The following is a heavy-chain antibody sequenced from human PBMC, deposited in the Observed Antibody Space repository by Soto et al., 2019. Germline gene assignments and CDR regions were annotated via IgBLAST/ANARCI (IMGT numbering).Heavy chain of an antibody. CDR1: GYTFTSYG. D-gene: IGHD3-3*01. V-gene: IGHV1-18*01. CDR2: ISAYNVNT. CDR3: ARAYGVVTQYGMDV. Sequence: GASVKVSCKASGYTFTSYGISWVRQAPGQGLEWMGWISAYNVNTNYAQKLQGRVTMTTDTSTSTAYMELRSLRSDDTAVYYCARAYGVVTQYGMDVWGQGTTVTVSS. J-gene: IGHJ6*02.